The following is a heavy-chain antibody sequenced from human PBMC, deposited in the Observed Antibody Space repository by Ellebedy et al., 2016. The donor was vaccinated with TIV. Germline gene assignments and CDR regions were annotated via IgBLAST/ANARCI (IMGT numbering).Heavy chain of an antibody. CDR1: GFTFSNYA. V-gene: IGHV3-23*01. CDR2: TSGSSDSR. CDR3: GRDDRYGLDV. Sequence: PGGSLRLSCAASGFTFSNYAMNWVRQAPGKGPEWVSVTSGSSDSRDYADSVTGRFTISRDNSKSTLYLQMNSLRAEDTAVYYCGRDDRYGLDVWGQGTTVIVSS. J-gene: IGHJ6*02.